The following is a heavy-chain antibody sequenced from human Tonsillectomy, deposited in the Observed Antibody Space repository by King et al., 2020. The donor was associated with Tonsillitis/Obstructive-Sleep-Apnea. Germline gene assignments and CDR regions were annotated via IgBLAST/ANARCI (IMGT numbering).Heavy chain of an antibody. CDR1: GFNFSSYW. D-gene: IGHD2-8*01. CDR2: INFDGRST. CDR3: AREASIGLIVYSYYMDV. J-gene: IGHJ6*03. Sequence: VQLVESGGGLVQPGGSLRLSCAGSGFNFSSYWMHWVRQAPGKGLVWVSRINFDGRSTKYADSVKGRFTISRDNAKNTLYLQMNSLRAEDTAVYYCAREASIGLIVYSYYMDVWGKGTTVTVSS. V-gene: IGHV3-74*01.